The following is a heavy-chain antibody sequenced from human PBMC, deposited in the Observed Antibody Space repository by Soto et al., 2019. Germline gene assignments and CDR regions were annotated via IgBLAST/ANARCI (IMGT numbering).Heavy chain of an antibody. CDR3: AKVRRFGELRSLY. J-gene: IGHJ4*02. D-gene: IGHD3-10*01. V-gene: IGHV3-23*01. CDR2: IGVSGDPT. CDR1: GFTFSSYA. Sequence: EVQLLESGGGLVQPGGSLRLSCAASGFTFSSYAMSWVRQAPGKGLEWVSAIGVSGDPTYYADSVKGRFTISRDNSKNTLYLQMGSLRAEATAVYYCAKVRRFGELRSLYWGQGTLVTVSS.